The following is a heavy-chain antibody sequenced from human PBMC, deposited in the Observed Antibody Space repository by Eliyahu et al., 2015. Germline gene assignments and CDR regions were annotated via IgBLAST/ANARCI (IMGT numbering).Heavy chain of an antibody. CDR2: IWYDGSNK. D-gene: IGHD3-22*01. Sequence: SSYGMHWVRQAPGKGLEWVAVIWYDGSNKYYADSVKGRFTISRDNSKNTLYLQMNSLRAEDTAVYYCARDLADYYYDSSGIDYWGQGTLVTVSS. CDR3: ARDLADYYYDSSGIDY. CDR1: SSYG. J-gene: IGHJ4*02. V-gene: IGHV3-33*01.